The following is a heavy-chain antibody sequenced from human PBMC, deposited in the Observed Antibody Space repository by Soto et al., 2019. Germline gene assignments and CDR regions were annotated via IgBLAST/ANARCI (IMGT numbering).Heavy chain of an antibody. CDR2: ITHGGST. D-gene: IGHD6-19*01. CDR3: ARMAVTTFYYYAMDV. J-gene: IGHJ6*02. CDR1: GYSIRSSDW. V-gene: IGHV4-28*01. Sequence: PSETLSLTCAVYGYSIRSSDWWGWLRQPPGKGLEWIGYITHGGSTNYNPSLKRRVTMSVDPSKNQFSLNLTSMTAVDTAVYYCARMAVTTFYYYAMDVWGQGTTVTVSS.